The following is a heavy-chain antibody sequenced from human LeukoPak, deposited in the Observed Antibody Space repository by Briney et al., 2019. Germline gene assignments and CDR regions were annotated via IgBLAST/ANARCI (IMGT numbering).Heavy chain of an antibody. J-gene: IGHJ4*02. V-gene: IGHV3-23*01. CDR3: ARELFDFDY. D-gene: IGHD3-10*01. CDR1: GFTFSNYA. Sequence: GGSLRLSCAVSGFTFSNYAMTWVRQAPGKGLEWVSEITGSGNSTYYADSVRCRFTISRDNSKNTLYLQMNSLRAEDTAVYYCARELFDFDYWGQGTLVTVSS. CDR2: ITGSGNST.